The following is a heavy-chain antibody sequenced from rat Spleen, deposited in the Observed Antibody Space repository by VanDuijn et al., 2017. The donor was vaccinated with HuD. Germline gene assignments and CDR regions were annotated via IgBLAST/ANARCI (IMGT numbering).Heavy chain of an antibody. CDR3: ASRTYGDY. CDR1: GFTFSDYY. V-gene: IGHV5-25*01. D-gene: IGHD1-11*01. CDR2: ISTRGGST. Sequence: EVQLVESDGGLVQPGRSLKLSCAASGFTFSDYYMAWVRQAPTKGLEWVATISTRGGSTYYRDSVKGRFTISRDNAKSTLYLQMDSLRSEDTATYYCASRTYGDYWGQGVMVTVSS. J-gene: IGHJ2*01.